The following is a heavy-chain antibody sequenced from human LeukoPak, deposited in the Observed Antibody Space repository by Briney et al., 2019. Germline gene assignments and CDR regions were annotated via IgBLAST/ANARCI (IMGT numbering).Heavy chain of an antibody. CDR3: ARRNHYDSKEIDY. Sequence: ASVKVSCKASGYTLTGYYMHWVRQAPGQGLEWMGWINPNSGGTNYAQKFQGRVTMTRDTSISTAYMELSRLRADDTAVYYCARRNHYDSKEIDYWGQGTLVTVSS. J-gene: IGHJ4*02. V-gene: IGHV1-2*02. CDR1: GYTLTGYY. CDR2: INPNSGGT. D-gene: IGHD3-22*01.